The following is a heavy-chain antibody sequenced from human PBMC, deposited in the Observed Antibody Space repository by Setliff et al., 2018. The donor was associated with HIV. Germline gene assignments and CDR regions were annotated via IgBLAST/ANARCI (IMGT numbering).Heavy chain of an antibody. V-gene: IGHV3-23*01. CDR3: AKMHTAMDPDTFDI. Sequence: PSETLSLTCAVYGGSFSDNYWSWIRQSPGKGLEWVSAISGSGGSTYYADSVKGRFTISRDNSKNTLYLQMNSLRAEDTAVYYCAKMHTAMDPDTFDIWGQGTMVTVSS. CDR2: ISGSGGST. J-gene: IGHJ3*02. CDR1: GGSFSDNY. D-gene: IGHD5-18*01.